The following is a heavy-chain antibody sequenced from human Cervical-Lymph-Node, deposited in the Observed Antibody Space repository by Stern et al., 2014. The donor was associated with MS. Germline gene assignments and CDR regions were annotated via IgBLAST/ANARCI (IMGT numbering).Heavy chain of an antibody. D-gene: IGHD6-19*01. Sequence: VQLEESGGGVVQPGRSLRLSCSPSGFAFSTYGMHWVRQAPGKGLEWVALISFDETQTYYADSVKGPFTISRDNPKNTLYLQMKSLRGEDSAVYYCARGSDWYPLDYWGQGTLVTVSS. CDR2: ISFDETQT. J-gene: IGHJ4*02. CDR3: ARGSDWYPLDY. V-gene: IGHV3-30*03. CDR1: GFAFSTYG.